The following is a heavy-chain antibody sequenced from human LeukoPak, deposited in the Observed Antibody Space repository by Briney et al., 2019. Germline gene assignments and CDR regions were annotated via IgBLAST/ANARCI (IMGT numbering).Heavy chain of an antibody. CDR2: IYYSGST. Sequence: SETLSLTCAVYGGSISSYYWSWIRQPPGKGLEWIGCIYYSGSTNYNPSLKSRVTISVDTSKNQFSLKLSSVTAADTAVYYCAREEMATDYFDYWGQGTLVTVSS. J-gene: IGHJ4*02. CDR1: GGSISSYY. CDR3: AREEMATDYFDY. D-gene: IGHD5-24*01. V-gene: IGHV4-59*01.